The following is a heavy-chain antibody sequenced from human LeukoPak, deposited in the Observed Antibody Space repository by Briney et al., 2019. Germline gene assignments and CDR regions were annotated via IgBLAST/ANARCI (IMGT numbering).Heavy chain of an antibody. Sequence: PSETLSLTCTVSGGSISSYYWSWIRQPPGKGLEWIGYIYYSGSTNYNPSLKSRVTISVGTSKNQFSLKLSSVTAADTAVYYCARDKGSGSYFRPYYMDVWGKGTTVTVSS. CDR2: IYYSGST. CDR1: GGSISSYY. V-gene: IGHV4-59*01. J-gene: IGHJ6*03. CDR3: ARDKGSGSYFRPYYMDV. D-gene: IGHD3-10*01.